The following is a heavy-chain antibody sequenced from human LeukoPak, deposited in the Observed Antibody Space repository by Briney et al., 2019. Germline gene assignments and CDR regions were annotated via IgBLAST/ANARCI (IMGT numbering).Heavy chain of an antibody. J-gene: IGHJ4*02. CDR3: ARVVDYYGSGSYFDY. D-gene: IGHD3-10*01. CDR1: GGSISSYY. CDR2: IYYSGST. Sequence: MPSETLSLTCTVSGGSISSYYWSWIRQPPGKGLEWIGYIYYSGSTNYNPSLKSRVTISVDTSKNQFSLKLSSVTAADTAVYYCARVVDYYGSGSYFDYWGQGTLVTVSS. V-gene: IGHV4-59*01.